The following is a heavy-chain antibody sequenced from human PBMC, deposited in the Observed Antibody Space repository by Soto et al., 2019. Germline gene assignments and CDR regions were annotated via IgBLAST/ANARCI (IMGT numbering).Heavy chain of an antibody. J-gene: IGHJ4*02. CDR3: AKANCGGDCYSFFY. Sequence: PGGSLRLSCAASGFTFDDYAMHWVRQAPGKGLEWVSGISWNSGSIGYADSVKGRFTISRDNAKNSLYLQMNSLRAEDTALYYCAKANCGGDCYSFFYWGQGTLVTVSS. V-gene: IGHV3-9*01. D-gene: IGHD2-21*02. CDR2: ISWNSGSI. CDR1: GFTFDDYA.